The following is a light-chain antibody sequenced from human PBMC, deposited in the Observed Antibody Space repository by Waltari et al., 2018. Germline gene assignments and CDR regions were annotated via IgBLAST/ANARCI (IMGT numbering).Light chain of an antibody. Sequence: QTVVTQEPSLSVSPGGTVTLTCALSSVSVSSTSYTTWYQQTPSQPPRTLVYKGISRSSGVPDRFSGSILGNTAALTITGAQADDESDYYCSMYMGSGVWVFGGGTKLTVL. CDR2: KGI. CDR1: SVSVSSTSY. J-gene: IGLJ3*02. CDR3: SMYMGSGVWV. V-gene: IGLV8-61*01.